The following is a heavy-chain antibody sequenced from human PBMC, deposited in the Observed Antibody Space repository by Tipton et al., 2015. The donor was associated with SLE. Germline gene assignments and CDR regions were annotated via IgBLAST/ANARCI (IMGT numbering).Heavy chain of an antibody. CDR2: VYSSGTT. CDR1: GASISSGSYY. J-gene: IGHJ3*02. D-gene: IGHD6-13*01. V-gene: IGHV4-61*02. Sequence: TLSLTCTVSGASISSGSYYWNWIRQPAGKGLEWLWRVYSSGTTNYNSSLKSRVTISVDTSKNQFSLKLSSVTAADTDVYYCARDGGSSWSLDAFDTWGQGTMVTVSS. CDR3: ARDGGSSWSLDAFDT.